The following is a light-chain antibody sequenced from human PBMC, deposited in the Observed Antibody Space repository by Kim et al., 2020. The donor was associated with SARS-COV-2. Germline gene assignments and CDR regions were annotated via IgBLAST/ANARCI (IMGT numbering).Light chain of an antibody. CDR2: WAS. V-gene: IGKV4-1*01. CDR3: QQYYSTPPA. CDR1: QSVLYSSNNKNY. Sequence: DIVMTQSKDSLAVSLGERATINCKSSQSVLYSSNNKNYLAWYQQKPGQPLKLLIYWASTRESGVPDRFSGSGSGTDFTLTISSLQAEDVAVYYCQQYYSTPPAFGGGTKVDIK. J-gene: IGKJ4*01.